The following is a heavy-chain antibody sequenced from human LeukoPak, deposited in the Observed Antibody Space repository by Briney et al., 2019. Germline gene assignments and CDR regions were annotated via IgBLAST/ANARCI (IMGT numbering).Heavy chain of an antibody. CDR3: ARGGYRTLDY. CDR1: GGSFSGYY. D-gene: IGHD5-18*01. Sequence: SETLSLTSAVYGGSFSGYYWSWIPQPPGKGLEWIGEINHSGITNSNPSPKSRATISVDTSKNQFYLKLSSVTAADTAVYYCARGGYRTLDYWGQGTLVTVSS. J-gene: IGHJ4*02. V-gene: IGHV4-34*01. CDR2: INHSGIT.